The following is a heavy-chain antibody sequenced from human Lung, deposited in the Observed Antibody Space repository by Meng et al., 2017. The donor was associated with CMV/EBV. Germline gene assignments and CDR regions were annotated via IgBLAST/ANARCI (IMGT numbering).Heavy chain of an antibody. CDR1: GFRFSTYS. V-gene: IGHV3-7*01. J-gene: IGHJ4*02. CDR2: INRDGSEK. Sequence: GGSLRLXXAASGFRFSTYSMSWVRQAPGKGLEWLASINRDGSEKDPVEAVKGRFTISRDNAKNSLYLVMNSLRAEDTAVYYCASLFCGPTTCYYFDWWGQGTXVTVSS. CDR3: ASLFCGPTTCYYFDW. D-gene: IGHD2-21*01.